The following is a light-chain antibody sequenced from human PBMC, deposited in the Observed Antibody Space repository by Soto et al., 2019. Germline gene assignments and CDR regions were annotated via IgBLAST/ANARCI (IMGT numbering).Light chain of an antibody. V-gene: IGKV1-5*03. CDR1: QSISNW. CDR3: QQYNIYSLT. CDR2: KAS. Sequence: DIQMTQSPSTLSASVGDRVTITCRASQSISNWLAWYQQKPGKAPKLLIYKASNLESGVPSRFSGSGFGTEFTLTISGLQPDDFATYYCQQYNIYSLTFGGGTKVEIK. J-gene: IGKJ4*01.